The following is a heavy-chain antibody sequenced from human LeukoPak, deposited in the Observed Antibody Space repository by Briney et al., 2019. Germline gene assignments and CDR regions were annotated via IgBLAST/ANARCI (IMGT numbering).Heavy chain of an antibody. CDR3: VGVVPAAIY. D-gene: IGHD2-2*01. CDR1: GFTFSSYG. V-gene: IGHV3-30*03. CDR2: ISYDGSNK. J-gene: IGHJ4*02. Sequence: ERSLRLSCAASGFTFSSYGMHWVRQAPGKGLEWVAVISYDGSNKYYADSVKGRFTISRDNSKNTLYLQMNSLRAEDTAVYYCVGVVPAAIYWGQGTLVTVSS.